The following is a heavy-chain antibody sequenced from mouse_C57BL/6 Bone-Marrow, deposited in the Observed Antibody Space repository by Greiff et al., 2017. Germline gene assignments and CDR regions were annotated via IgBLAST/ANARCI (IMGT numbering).Heavy chain of an antibody. J-gene: IGHJ3*01. CDR3: ARGNDSHKGFAY. D-gene: IGHD2-12*01. CDR1: GFTFSSYA. CDR2: ISDGGSYT. Sequence: DVMLVESGGGLVKPGGSLKLSCAASGFTFSSYAMSWVRQTPEKRLEWVATISDGGSYTYYPDNVKGRFTISRDNAKNNLYLQMSHLKSEDTAMYYCARGNDSHKGFAYWGKGTLVTVSA. V-gene: IGHV5-4*03.